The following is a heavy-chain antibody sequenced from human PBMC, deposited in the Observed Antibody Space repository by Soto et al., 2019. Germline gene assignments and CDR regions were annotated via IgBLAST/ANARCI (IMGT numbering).Heavy chain of an antibody. J-gene: IGHJ3*02. Sequence: ASVKVSCKASGYTFTSYAMHWVRQAPGQRLEWMGWINAGNGNTKYSQKFQGRVTITRDTSASTAYMELSSLRSEDTAVYYCAREGPDIVVVVAATHDAFDIWGQGTMVTVSS. CDR3: AREGPDIVVVVAATHDAFDI. D-gene: IGHD2-15*01. CDR2: INAGNGNT. V-gene: IGHV1-3*01. CDR1: GYTFTSYA.